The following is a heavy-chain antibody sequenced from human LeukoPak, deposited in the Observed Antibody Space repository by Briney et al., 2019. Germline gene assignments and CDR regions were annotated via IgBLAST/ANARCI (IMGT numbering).Heavy chain of an antibody. V-gene: IGHV3-30-3*01. Sequence: AGGSLRLSCAASGFTFSSYAMHWARQAPGKGLEWVAVISYDGSNKYYADSVKGRFTISRDNSKNTLYLQMNSLRAEDTAVYYCARVDPRLPEQPFDYWGQGTLVTVSS. CDR3: ARVDPRLPEQPFDY. D-gene: IGHD1/OR15-1a*01. J-gene: IGHJ4*02. CDR2: ISYDGSNK. CDR1: GFTFSSYA.